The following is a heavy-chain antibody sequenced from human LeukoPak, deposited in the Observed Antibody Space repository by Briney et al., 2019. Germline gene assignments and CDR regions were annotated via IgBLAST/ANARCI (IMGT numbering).Heavy chain of an antibody. CDR2: IYYSGST. CDR1: GGSVSSGSYY. CDR3: ARGRDTAMVEDAFDI. Sequence: SETLSLTCTVSGGSVSSGSYYWSWIRQPPGKGLEWFGYIYYSGSTNYNPSLKSRVTISVDTSKNQFSLKLSSVTAADTAVYYCARGRDTAMVEDAFDIWGQGTMVTVSS. D-gene: IGHD5-18*01. V-gene: IGHV4-61*01. J-gene: IGHJ3*02.